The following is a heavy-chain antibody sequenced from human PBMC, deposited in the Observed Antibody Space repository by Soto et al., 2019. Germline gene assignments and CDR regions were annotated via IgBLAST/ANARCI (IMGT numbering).Heavy chain of an antibody. CDR2: ISFDGTNK. Sequence: QVQLVESGGGVVQPGRSLRVSCAASGFTFTTYAMHWVRQAPGKGLEWVALISFDGTNKYYADSVRGRFTISRDNSKNTLYLHMNSLRTEDTALYYCARVGSSSYYYYYYGMDVWGQGTTVTVSS. V-gene: IGHV3-30-3*01. J-gene: IGHJ6*02. CDR3: ARVGSSSYYYYYYGMDV. D-gene: IGHD2-2*01. CDR1: GFTFTTYA.